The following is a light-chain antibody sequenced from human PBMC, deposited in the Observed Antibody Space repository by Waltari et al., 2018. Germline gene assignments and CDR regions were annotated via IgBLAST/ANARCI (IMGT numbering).Light chain of an antibody. CDR2: EVS. J-gene: IGLJ2*01. V-gene: IGLV2-23*02. Sequence: QSALTQPASVSGSPGQSITISCTGTSSDVGNYHLVSWYQQHPGKAPKLMIYEVSKRPSGVSNRFSGSKSGNTASLTISGLQAEDEADYYCCSYAGSHTFVVFGGGTKLTVL. CDR3: CSYAGSHTFVV. CDR1: SSDVGNYHL.